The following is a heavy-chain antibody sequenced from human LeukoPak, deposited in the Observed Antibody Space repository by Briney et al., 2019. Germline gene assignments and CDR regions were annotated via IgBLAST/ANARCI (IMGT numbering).Heavy chain of an antibody. CDR2: FDPEDGET. CDR1: GYTFVGYY. CDR3: ATLIFGVSAFDI. V-gene: IGHV1-24*01. D-gene: IGHD3-3*01. Sequence: ASVKVSCKASGYTFVGYYLHWVRQAPGKGLEWMGGFDPEDGETIYAQKFQGRVTLTEDTSTDTAYMELSSLRSEDTAVYYCATLIFGVSAFDIWGQGTMVTVSS. J-gene: IGHJ3*02.